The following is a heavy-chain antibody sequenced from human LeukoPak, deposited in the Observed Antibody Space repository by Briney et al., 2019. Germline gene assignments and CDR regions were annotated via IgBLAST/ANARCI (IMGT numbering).Heavy chain of an antibody. Sequence: SETLSLTCAVSGGSISSYYWTWIRQPPGKGLEWIGYSSNSGSTKYNSSLKSRVTILVDTSKNQFSLRLTSVTAADSAVYYCARQASGSDFFDYWGQGALATLSS. J-gene: IGHJ4*02. V-gene: IGHV4-59*08. CDR2: SSNSGST. CDR3: ARQASGSDFFDY. D-gene: IGHD1-26*01. CDR1: GGSISSYY.